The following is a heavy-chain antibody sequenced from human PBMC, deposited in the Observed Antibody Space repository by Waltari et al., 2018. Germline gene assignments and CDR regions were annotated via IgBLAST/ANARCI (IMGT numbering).Heavy chain of an antibody. Sequence: EVQLVQSGGGLVQPGGSLRLSCEASGFIVRNYFMTWVRQAPGKGLQWVANINADGSEEFYLDSVKGRFTISRDNAKNSLFLQMNSLRADDTAVYYCARAGGVSNRFDYWGQGARVTVSS. CDR2: INADGSEE. CDR3: ARAGGVSNRFDY. V-gene: IGHV3-7*03. D-gene: IGHD3-10*01. J-gene: IGHJ4*02. CDR1: GFIVRNYF.